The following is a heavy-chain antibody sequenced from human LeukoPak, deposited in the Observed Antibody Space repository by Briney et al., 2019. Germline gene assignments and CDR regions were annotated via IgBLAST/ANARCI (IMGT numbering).Heavy chain of an antibody. CDR3: ARDIGGSYSAIDY. Sequence: GGSLRLPCAGSGFTFSIYSLNWVRQAPGRGLEWVSFISGSGSDIFYADSVKGRFTISRDNAKNSVSLQVDSLRGDDTAVYYCARDIGGSYSAIDYWGQGTLVTVSS. J-gene: IGHJ4*02. D-gene: IGHD1-26*01. CDR2: ISGSGSDI. V-gene: IGHV3-21*05. CDR1: GFTFSIYS.